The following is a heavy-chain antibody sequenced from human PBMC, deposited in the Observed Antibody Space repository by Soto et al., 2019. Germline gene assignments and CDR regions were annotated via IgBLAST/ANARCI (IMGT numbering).Heavy chain of an antibody. CDR1: GYSFTGYW. CDR3: ARAVGVPETSITMIVVVTPARYFDL. CDR2: IYPGDSDT. J-gene: IGHJ2*01. Sequence: PGESLKISCKGSGYSFTGYWIGWVRRMPGKGLEWMGIIYPGDSDTRYSPSFQGQVTISADKSISTAYLQWSSLKASDTAMYYCARAVGVPETSITMIVVVTPARYFDLWGRGTLVTVSS. V-gene: IGHV5-51*01. D-gene: IGHD3-22*01.